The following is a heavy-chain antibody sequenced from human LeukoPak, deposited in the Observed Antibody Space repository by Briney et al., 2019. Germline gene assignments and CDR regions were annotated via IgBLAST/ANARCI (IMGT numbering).Heavy chain of an antibody. CDR2: INHSGST. V-gene: IGHV4-34*01. Sequence: SETLSLTCAVYGGSFSGCYWSWIRQPPGKGLEWIGEINHSGSTNYNPSLKSRVTISVDTSKNQFSLKLSSVTAADTAVYYCASSGYSSSWYYFDYWGQGTLVTVSS. CDR1: GGSFSGCY. J-gene: IGHJ4*02. D-gene: IGHD6-13*01. CDR3: ASSGYSSSWYYFDY.